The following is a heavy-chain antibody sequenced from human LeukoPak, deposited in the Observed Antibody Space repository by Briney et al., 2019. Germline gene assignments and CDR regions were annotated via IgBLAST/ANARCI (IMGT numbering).Heavy chain of an antibody. CDR3: ARVVSSGWFDP. CDR2: INPNSGGT. J-gene: IGHJ5*02. D-gene: IGHD6-6*01. Sequence: ASVKVSCKASGYTSTGYYMHWVGQAPGQGLEWMGLINPNSGGTNYAQKFQGRVTMTTDTSISTAYMELSRLRSDDTAVYYCARVVSSGWFDPWGQGTLVTVSS. CDR1: GYTSTGYY. V-gene: IGHV1-2*02.